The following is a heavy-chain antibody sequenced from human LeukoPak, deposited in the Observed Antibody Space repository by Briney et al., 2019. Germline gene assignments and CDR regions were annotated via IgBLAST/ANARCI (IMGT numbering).Heavy chain of an antibody. Sequence: ASVKVSCKASGYTFTNYGISWVRQAPGQGLEWMGWISAYNGNTNYAQKLQGRVTMTTDTSTSTAYMELRSLRSDDTAVYYCAREVGGGYSYGDIDYWGQGTLVTVSS. CDR1: GYTFTNYG. CDR2: ISAYNGNT. CDR3: AREVGGGYSYGDIDY. V-gene: IGHV1-18*01. J-gene: IGHJ4*02. D-gene: IGHD5-18*01.